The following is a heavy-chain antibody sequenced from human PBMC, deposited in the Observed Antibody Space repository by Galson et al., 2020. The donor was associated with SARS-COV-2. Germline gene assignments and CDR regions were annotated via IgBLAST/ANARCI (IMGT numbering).Heavy chain of an antibody. D-gene: IGHD6-13*01. Sequence: ASVQVSCKVSGYNLHELSMHWVRQAPGNGLEWLGGFDPEDGETIYAQQFQGRVTMTEDTSTDPDYMELSSLRSEYTAVYYCATWPGIAAAGRRWCEPGGQGSLVTVCS. V-gene: IGHV1-24*01. CDR2: FDPEDGET. CDR1: GYNLHELS. J-gene: IGHJ5*02. CDR3: ATWPGIAAAGRRWCEP.